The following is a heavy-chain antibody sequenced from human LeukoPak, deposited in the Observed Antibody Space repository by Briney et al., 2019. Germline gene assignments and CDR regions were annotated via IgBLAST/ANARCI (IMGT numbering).Heavy chain of an antibody. D-gene: IGHD2-2*01. Sequence: GASVKVSCKASGGTFSSYAISWVRQAPGQGLEWMGIINPSGGSTSYAQKFQGRVTMTRDTSTSTVYMELSSLRSEDTAVYYCAREDIVVVPAALYYYGMDVWGQGTTVTVSS. J-gene: IGHJ6*02. CDR1: GGTFSSYA. V-gene: IGHV1-46*01. CDR3: AREDIVVVPAALYYYGMDV. CDR2: INPSGGST.